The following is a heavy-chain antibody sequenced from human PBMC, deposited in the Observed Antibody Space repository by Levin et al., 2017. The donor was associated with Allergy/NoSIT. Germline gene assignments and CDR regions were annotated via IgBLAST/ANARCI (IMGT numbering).Heavy chain of an antibody. J-gene: IGHJ4*02. CDR2: IYYTGST. V-gene: IGHV4-39*07. Sequence: SETLSLTCTVSGGSISSSSYYWDWIRQPPGKGLEWIGSIYYTGSTYYNPSLKSRVIISVDTPKNQFSLNLSSVTAADTAVYYCARDETRVIDYWGRGTLVTVSS. CDR1: GGSISSSSYY. D-gene: IGHD4-23*01. CDR3: ARDETRVIDY.